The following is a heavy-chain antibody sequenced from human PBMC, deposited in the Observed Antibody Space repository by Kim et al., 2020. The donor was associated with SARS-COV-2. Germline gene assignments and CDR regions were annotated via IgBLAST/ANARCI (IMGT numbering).Heavy chain of an antibody. J-gene: IGHJ4*02. CDR3: TRDWESTY. CDR2: IDPSGVAP. CDR1: GYMFTTYN. D-gene: IGHD1-26*01. Sequence: ASVKVSCKASGYMFTTYNLHWVRQAPGQGLEWMGVIDPSGVAPTYAQKFQGRVTMTRDTSTSTYYMELSGLRSEDTAVYYCTRDWESTYWGQGTLVTVSS. V-gene: IGHV1-46*01.